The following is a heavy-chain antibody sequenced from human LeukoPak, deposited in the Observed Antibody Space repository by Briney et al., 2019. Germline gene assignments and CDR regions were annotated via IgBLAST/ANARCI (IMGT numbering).Heavy chain of an antibody. Sequence: ASVKVSCKASGGTFSSYAISWVRQAPGQGLEWMGGIIPIFGTANYAQKFQGRVTITADKSTSTAYMELSSLRSEDTAVYYCATTAGIFGVADDAFDIWGQGTMVTVSS. CDR3: ATTAGIFGVADDAFDI. CDR1: GGTFSSYA. J-gene: IGHJ3*02. CDR2: IIPIFGTA. V-gene: IGHV1-69*06. D-gene: IGHD3-3*01.